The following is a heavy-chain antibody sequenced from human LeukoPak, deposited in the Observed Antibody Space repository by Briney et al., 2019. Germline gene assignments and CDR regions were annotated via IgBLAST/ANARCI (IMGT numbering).Heavy chain of an antibody. V-gene: IGHV3-7*01. D-gene: IGHD6-19*01. CDR3: ERVCVSGWTECMAY. Sequence: GGSLRLSCAASGFTFSRHWLSWVRQAPGKGLEWVANIKRDGREKNYVDSVKRRFSISTDNVKSSLHLRMNRLRAQDTGVYYCERVCVSGWTECMAYWGQGTLVTVSS. CDR1: GFTFSRHW. CDR2: IKRDGREK. J-gene: IGHJ4*02.